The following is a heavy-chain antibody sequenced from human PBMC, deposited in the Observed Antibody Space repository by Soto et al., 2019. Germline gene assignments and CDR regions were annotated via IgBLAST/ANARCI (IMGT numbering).Heavy chain of an antibody. V-gene: IGHV4-61*01. CDR1: GGSVSSGSYY. CDR2: IYYSGST. J-gene: IGHJ4*02. D-gene: IGHD3-22*01. Sequence: SETLSLTCTVSGGSVSSGSYYWSWIRQPPGKGLEWIGYIYYSGSTNYNPSLKSRVTISVDTSKNQFSLKLSSVTAADTAVYYCARDGGPHYYDSSGLFDYWGQGTLVTVSS. CDR3: ARDGGPHYYDSSGLFDY.